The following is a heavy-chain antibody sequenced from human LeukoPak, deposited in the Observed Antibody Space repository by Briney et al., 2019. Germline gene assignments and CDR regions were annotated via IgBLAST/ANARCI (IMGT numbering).Heavy chain of an antibody. Sequence: SETLSLTCTVSGGSISSYYWSWIRQPPGKGLEWIGEINHSGSTNYNPSLKSRVTISVDTSKNQFSLKLSSVTAADTAVYYCATNYDILTGEVSLDYWGQGTLVTVSS. J-gene: IGHJ4*02. CDR1: GGSISSYY. CDR2: INHSGST. CDR3: ATNYDILTGEVSLDY. V-gene: IGHV4-34*01. D-gene: IGHD3-9*01.